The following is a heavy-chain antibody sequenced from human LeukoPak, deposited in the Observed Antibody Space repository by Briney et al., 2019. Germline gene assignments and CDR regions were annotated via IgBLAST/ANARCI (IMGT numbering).Heavy chain of an antibody. J-gene: IGHJ4*02. CDR3: ARGSRAARPPFDY. CDR2: ISGSSSDI. D-gene: IGHD6-6*01. CDR1: GFTFSSYS. Sequence: GGSLRLSCTASGFTFSSYSINWVRQSPGKGLEWVSSISGSSSDIQYADSVKGRFTISRDNSKNTLYLQMNSLRAEDTAVYYCARGSRAARPPFDYWGQGTLVTVSS. V-gene: IGHV3-21*01.